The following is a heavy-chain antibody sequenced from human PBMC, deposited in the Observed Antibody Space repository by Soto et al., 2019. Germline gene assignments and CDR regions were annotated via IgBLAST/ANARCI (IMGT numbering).Heavy chain of an antibody. CDR3: AKDRDTAMVFDY. D-gene: IGHD5-18*01. Sequence: GGSLRLSCAASGFTFSSYGMHWVRQAPGKGLEWVAVISYDGSNKYYADSVKGRFTISRDNSKNTLYLQMNSLRAEDTAVYYCAKDRDTAMVFDYWGQGTLVTVSS. J-gene: IGHJ4*02. V-gene: IGHV3-30*18. CDR2: ISYDGSNK. CDR1: GFTFSSYG.